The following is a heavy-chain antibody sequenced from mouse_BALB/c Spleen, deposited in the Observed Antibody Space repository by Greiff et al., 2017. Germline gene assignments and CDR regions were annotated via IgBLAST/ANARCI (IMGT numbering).Heavy chain of an antibody. Sequence: QVQLQQPGAELVKPGASVKLSCKASGYTFTSYWMHWVKQRPGQGLEWIGEINPSNGRTNYNEKFKSKATLTADKSSSTAYMQLSSLTSEDSAVYYCARSYDYDWFAYWGQGTLVTVSA. CDR2: INPSNGRT. CDR1: GYTFTSYW. V-gene: IGHV1S81*02. J-gene: IGHJ3*01. D-gene: IGHD2-4*01. CDR3: ARSYDYDWFAY.